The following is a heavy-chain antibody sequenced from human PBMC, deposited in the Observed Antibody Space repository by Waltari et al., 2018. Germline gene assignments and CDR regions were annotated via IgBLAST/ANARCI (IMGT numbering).Heavy chain of an antibody. Sequence: EVQLVESGGDWVQPGGSLRLSCAASGFTFHNHWMMWVRQGPGEGLEAVANIKQDGSQKFYLDSVKGRFTISRDNANNFLYLQMNSLRAEDTAVYYCTREWATDYWGQGTLVTVSS. CDR3: TREWATDY. J-gene: IGHJ4*02. CDR1: GFTFHNHW. V-gene: IGHV3-7*01. CDR2: IKQDGSQK.